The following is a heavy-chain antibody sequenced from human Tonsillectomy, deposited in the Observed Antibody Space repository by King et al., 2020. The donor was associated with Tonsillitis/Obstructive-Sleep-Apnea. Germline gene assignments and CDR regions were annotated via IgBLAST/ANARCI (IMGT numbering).Heavy chain of an antibody. CDR1: GGSFSGYY. D-gene: IGHD3-3*01. CDR3: ARGMEQDFWSGNYSDAFDI. Sequence: VQLQQWGAGLLKPSETLSLSCAVYGGSFSGYYWGWIRQPPGKGLEWIGEIIHSGSTNYNPSLTSRVTISVDTSKNQFSLKLTSVTAADTALYYCARGMEQDFWSGNYSDAFDIWGQGTMVTVSS. J-gene: IGHJ3*02. V-gene: IGHV4-34*01. CDR2: IIHSGST.